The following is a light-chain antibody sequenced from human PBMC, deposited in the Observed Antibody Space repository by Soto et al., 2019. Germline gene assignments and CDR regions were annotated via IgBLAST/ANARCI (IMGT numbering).Light chain of an antibody. Sequence: QSVLTQPPSVSGAPGQRVSISCTGSTSNIGAPYDVHWYQHLPGAAPKLLIHGDNNRPSGVPDRFSGSKSGTSASLAITSLQAEDEADYYCQSYDISLHNYVFGTGTRSPS. J-gene: IGLJ1*01. CDR2: GDN. V-gene: IGLV1-40*01. CDR1: TSNIGAPYD. CDR3: QSYDISLHNYV.